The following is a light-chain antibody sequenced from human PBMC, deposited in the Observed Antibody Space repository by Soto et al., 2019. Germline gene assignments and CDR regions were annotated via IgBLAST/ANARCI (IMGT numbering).Light chain of an antibody. V-gene: IGKV1-8*01. CDR3: QQYYSYPPT. CDR2: AAS. Sequence: IRITHSPSSLSSSTGDRVTITCRASQGISSYLAWYQQKPGKAPKLLIYAASTLQSGVPSRFSGSGSGTDFTLTISCLQSEDFATYYCQQYYSYPPTFGQGTK. J-gene: IGKJ1*01. CDR1: QGISSY.